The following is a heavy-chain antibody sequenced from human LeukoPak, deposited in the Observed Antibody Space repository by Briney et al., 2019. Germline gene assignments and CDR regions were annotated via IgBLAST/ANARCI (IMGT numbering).Heavy chain of an antibody. D-gene: IGHD3-22*01. J-gene: IGHJ4*02. V-gene: IGHV3-7*01. CDR1: GFTFSSYW. CDR3: ARELGNDSSGYQVDY. CDR2: IKQDGSEK. Sequence: GGSLRLSCAASGFTFSSYWMSWVRQAPGKGLEWVANIKQDGSEKYYVDSVKGRFTISRDNAKNSLYLQMNSLRAEDTAVYCCARELGNDSSGYQVDYWGQGTLVTVSS.